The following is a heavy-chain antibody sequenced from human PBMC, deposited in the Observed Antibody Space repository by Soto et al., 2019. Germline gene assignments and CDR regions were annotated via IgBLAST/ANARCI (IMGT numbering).Heavy chain of an antibody. V-gene: IGHV1-3*05. J-gene: IGHJ6*02. D-gene: IGHD3-9*01. CDR3: ARGYDIWGGMDV. CDR2: INAGNGNT. Sequence: QVQLVQSGAEEKKPGASVKVSCKASGYTFTSYAMHWVRQAPGQRLEWMGWINAGNGNTKYSQKFQGRVTITRDTTASTAYRELSRLRSEDTAVYYCARGYDIWGGMDVWGQGTTVTVSS. CDR1: GYTFTSYA.